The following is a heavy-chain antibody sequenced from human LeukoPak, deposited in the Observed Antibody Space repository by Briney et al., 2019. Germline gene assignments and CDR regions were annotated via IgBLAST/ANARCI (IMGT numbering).Heavy chain of an antibody. CDR1: GYTFTSYY. J-gene: IGHJ6*03. CDR3: ARAPIVVVTAIPHYYMDV. D-gene: IGHD2-21*02. V-gene: IGHV1-18*04. Sequence: GASVKVSCKASGYTFTSYYMHWVRQAPGQGLEWMGWISAYNGNTNYAQKLQGRVTMTTDTSTSTAYMELRSLRSDDTAVYYCARAPIVVVTAIPHYYMDVWGKGTTVTISS. CDR2: ISAYNGNT.